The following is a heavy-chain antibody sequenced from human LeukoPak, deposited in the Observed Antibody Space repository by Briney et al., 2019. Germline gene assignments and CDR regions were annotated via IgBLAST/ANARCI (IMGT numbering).Heavy chain of an antibody. D-gene: IGHD3-16*02. CDR2: ISSSSKTI. V-gene: IGHV3-48*02. J-gene: IGHJ3*01. Sequence: AGSLRLSCAASGFTFSSYTMNWVRQAPGKGLEWVSYISSSSKTIYYADSVKGRFTISRDSAENLLYLQMNSLRDEDTAVYFCARGPLGELSPDTFDFWGQGTMVTVSS. CDR1: GFTFSSYT. CDR3: ARGPLGELSPDTFDF.